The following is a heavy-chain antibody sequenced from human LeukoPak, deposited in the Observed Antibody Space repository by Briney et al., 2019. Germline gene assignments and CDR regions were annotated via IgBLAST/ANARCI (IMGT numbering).Heavy chain of an antibody. V-gene: IGHV5-10-1*01. D-gene: IGHD3-10*01. CDR2: IDPSDSYI. Sequence: PGESLRISCKASGYSFTTYWISWVRQMPGKGLEWMGKIDPSDSYINYNSSFQGHVTISADKSISTVYLQWSSLKASDTAMYYCARLREDGQIGDYWGQGTLVTVSS. CDR1: GYSFTTYW. J-gene: IGHJ4*02. CDR3: ARLREDGQIGDY.